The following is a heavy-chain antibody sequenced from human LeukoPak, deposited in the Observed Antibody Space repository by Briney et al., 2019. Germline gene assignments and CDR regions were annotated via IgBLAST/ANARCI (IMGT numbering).Heavy chain of an antibody. D-gene: IGHD4/OR15-4a*01. CDR2: ISNSGGST. J-gene: IGHJ4*02. CDR1: GFTFTTYS. Sequence: PGGSLRLSCAASGFTFTTYSLTWVRQAPGKGLEWVSAISNSGGSTHYADSVKGRFTISRDNSKSTLYLQMKSLRAEDTAMYYCASGGYGDEDYFDYWGQGTLVTVSS. V-gene: IGHV3-23*01. CDR3: ASGGYGDEDYFDY.